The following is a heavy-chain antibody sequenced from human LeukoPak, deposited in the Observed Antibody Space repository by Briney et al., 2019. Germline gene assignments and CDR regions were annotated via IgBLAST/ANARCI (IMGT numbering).Heavy chain of an antibody. CDR2: MIPSGTII. CDR3: ARDREVVNYYYMDV. Sequence: GGSLRLSCAASGFTFSNYAMNWVRQAPGKGLEWISYMIPSGTIIYYADSVKGRFTISRDNAKDSLYLQMNNLRAEDTAIYYCARDREVVNYYYMDVWGKGTTITVSS. V-gene: IGHV3-48*01. CDR1: GFTFSNYA. D-gene: IGHD3-22*01. J-gene: IGHJ6*03.